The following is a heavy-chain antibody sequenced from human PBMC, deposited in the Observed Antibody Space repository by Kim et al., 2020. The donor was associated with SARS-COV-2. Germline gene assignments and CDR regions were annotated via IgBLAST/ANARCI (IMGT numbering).Heavy chain of an antibody. CDR1: GGSISSGDYY. Sequence: SQTLSLTCTVSGGSISSGDYYWSWIRQPPGKGLEWIGYIYYSGSTYYNPSLKSRVTISVDTSKNQFSLKLSSVTAADTAVYYCARDLYDSSGYYSYYYYGMDVWGQGTTVTVSS. CDR2: IYYSGST. J-gene: IGHJ6*02. D-gene: IGHD3-22*01. CDR3: ARDLYDSSGYYSYYYYGMDV. V-gene: IGHV4-30-4*01.